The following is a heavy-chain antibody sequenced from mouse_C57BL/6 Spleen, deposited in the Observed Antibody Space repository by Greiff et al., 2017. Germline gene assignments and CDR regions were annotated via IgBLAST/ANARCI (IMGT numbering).Heavy chain of an antibody. D-gene: IGHD2-5*01. CDR1: GFTFSDYG. CDR3: ARPNSNYENAMDY. Sequence: EVQLVESGGGLVKPGGSLKLSCAASGFTFSDYGMHWVRQAPEKGLEWVAYISSGSSTIYYADTVKGRFTISRDNAKNTLFLQTTSLRSEDTAMYYCARPNSNYENAMDYWGQGTSVTVAS. J-gene: IGHJ4*01. CDR2: ISSGSSTI. V-gene: IGHV5-17*01.